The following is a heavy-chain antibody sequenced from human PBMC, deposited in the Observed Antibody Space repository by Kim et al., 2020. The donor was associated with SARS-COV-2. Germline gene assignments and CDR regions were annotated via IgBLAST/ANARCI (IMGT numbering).Heavy chain of an antibody. V-gene: IGHV4-39*07. Sequence: SETLSLTCTVSGGSISSSSYYWGWIRQPPGKGLEWIGSIYYSGSTYYNPSLKSRVTISVDTSKNQFSLKLSSVTAADTAVYYCARRYFDWLLHFDYWGQGTLVTVSS. J-gene: IGHJ4*02. D-gene: IGHD3-9*01. CDR1: GGSISSSSYY. CDR2: IYYSGST. CDR3: ARRYFDWLLHFDY.